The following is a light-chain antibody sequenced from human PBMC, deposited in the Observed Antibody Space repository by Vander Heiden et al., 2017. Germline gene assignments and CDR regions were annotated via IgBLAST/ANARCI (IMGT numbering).Light chain of an antibody. CDR1: QDISNY. Sequence: DIQMTQSPSSLSASVGDRVTITCQASQDISNYLNWYQQKPGKAPKLLIYDASNLETGVPSRFSGSGYGTDFTFTISSRQPEAIATYYCQQDDNLPLGTFGQGTKVEIK. CDR3: QQDDNLPLGT. V-gene: IGKV1-33*01. CDR2: DAS. J-gene: IGKJ1*01.